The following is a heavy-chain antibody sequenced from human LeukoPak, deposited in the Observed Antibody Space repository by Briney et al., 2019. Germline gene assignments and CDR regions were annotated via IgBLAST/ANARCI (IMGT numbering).Heavy chain of an antibody. CDR3: AREIAVAGIDY. Sequence: GGSLRLSCAASGFTFSSYSMNWVRQAPGKGLEWVSSISSSSSYTYYADSVKGRFTISRDNAKNSLYLQMNSLRAEDTAVYYCAREIAVAGIDYWGQGTLVTVSS. CDR2: ISSSSSYT. CDR1: GFTFSSYS. D-gene: IGHD6-19*01. J-gene: IGHJ4*02. V-gene: IGHV3-21*01.